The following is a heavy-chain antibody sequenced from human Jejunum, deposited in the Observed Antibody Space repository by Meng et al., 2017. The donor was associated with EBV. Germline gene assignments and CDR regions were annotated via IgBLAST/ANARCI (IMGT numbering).Heavy chain of an antibody. J-gene: IGHJ4*02. Sequence: QVQLQASGPGLWKPSGTPSLTCIVPGVSMSNFYWSWFRQPPGKGLEWIGYIYYSVSTNYNPSLMSRVTISVDTSKNQFSLSLSSVTAADTAVYYCARGGGRPEYWGQGILVTVSS. CDR2: IYYSVST. CDR3: ARGGGRPEY. V-gene: IGHV4-59*01. D-gene: IGHD3-10*01. CDR1: GVSMSNFY.